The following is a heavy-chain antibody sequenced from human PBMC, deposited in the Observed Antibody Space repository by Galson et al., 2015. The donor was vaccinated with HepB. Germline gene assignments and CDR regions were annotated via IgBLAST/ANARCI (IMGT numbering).Heavy chain of an antibody. V-gene: IGHV3-66*04. CDR2: LYIGHST. Sequence: SLRLSCAASGLTVSSNYMTWVRQAPGKGLERVSILYIGHSTYYADSVKGRFTISRDDSKNMPYLQMSSLRTEDTALYYCVSQKDFDHWGQGTLVTGSS. J-gene: IGHJ4*02. CDR1: GLTVSSNY. CDR3: VSQKDFDH.